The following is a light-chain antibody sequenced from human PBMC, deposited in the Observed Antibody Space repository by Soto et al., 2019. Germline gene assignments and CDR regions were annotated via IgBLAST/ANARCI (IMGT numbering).Light chain of an antibody. Sequence: VMTQSRDSLTVSLGEMATINCKSSQSVLYSSNNKNYLAWYQQKPGQPPKLLIYWASTRESGVPDRFSGRRAGIHVTITMSCLLAEDVDIYLYLLYYSDPFTFG. J-gene: IGKJ3*01. CDR2: WAS. CDR3: LLYYSDPFT. CDR1: QSVLYSSNNKNY. V-gene: IGKV4-1*01.